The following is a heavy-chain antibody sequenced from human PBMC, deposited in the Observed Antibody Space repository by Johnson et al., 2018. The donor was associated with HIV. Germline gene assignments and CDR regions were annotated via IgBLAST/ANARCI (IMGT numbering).Heavy chain of an antibody. Sequence: VQLVESGGGVVRPGGSLRLSCAASGFTFNDYGMTWVRQAPGTGLEWVSGINWNGGSTGYAVSVQGRFTLSRVNAKNSLYFQSTSLRAEDTALYYCARGRGGDPIAFDIWGQGTMVTVSS. CDR2: INWNGGST. CDR1: GFTFNDYG. CDR3: ARGRGGDPIAFDI. V-gene: IGHV3-20*04. D-gene: IGHD3-16*01. J-gene: IGHJ3*02.